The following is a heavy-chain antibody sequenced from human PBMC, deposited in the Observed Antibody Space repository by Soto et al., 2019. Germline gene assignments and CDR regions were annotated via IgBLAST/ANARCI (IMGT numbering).Heavy chain of an antibody. CDR2: ISTSGYST. CDR1: GFTFSSYA. Sequence: EVQLLESGGGLVQPGGSLRLSCAASGFTFSSYAMSWVRQAPGKGLEWVSIISTSGYSTFYADSVKGWFTISRDNSKNTLYLQVNSLTAEDTAVYYCAKHFVNGEVDYWGQGTLVTVSS. CDR3: AKHFVNGEVDY. D-gene: IGHD3-10*01. V-gene: IGHV3-23*01. J-gene: IGHJ4*02.